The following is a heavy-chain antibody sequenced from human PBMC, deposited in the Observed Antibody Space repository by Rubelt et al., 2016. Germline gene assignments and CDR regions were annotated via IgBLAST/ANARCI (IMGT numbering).Heavy chain of an antibody. D-gene: IGHD3-9*01. V-gene: IGHV4-31*03. J-gene: IGHJ6*03. CDR1: GGSISSGGYY. CDR3: ARGAVGPRYLTKKPMDV. Sequence: QVQLQESGPGLVKPSQTLSLTCTVSGGSISSGGYYWSWIRQPPGKGLEWIGEINHSGSTNYNPSPKRRVSSSVETSTNPFSLKLGSVTAADTAVYYCARGAVGPRYLTKKPMDVWGKGTTVTVSS. CDR2: INHSGST.